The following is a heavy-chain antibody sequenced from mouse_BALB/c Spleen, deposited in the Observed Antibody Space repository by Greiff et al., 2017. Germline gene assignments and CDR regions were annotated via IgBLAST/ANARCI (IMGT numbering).Heavy chain of an antibody. D-gene: IGHD1-1*01. CDR1: GFSLTSYG. V-gene: IGHV2-2*02. CDR2: IWSGGST. Sequence: QVHVKQSGPGLVQPSQSLSITCTVSGFSLTSYGVHWVRQSPGKGLEWLGVIWSGGSTDYNAAFISRLSISKDNSKSQVFFKMNSLQANDTAIYYCARNSYGSSYVGAMDYWGQGTSVTVSS. CDR3: ARNSYGSSYVGAMDY. J-gene: IGHJ4*01.